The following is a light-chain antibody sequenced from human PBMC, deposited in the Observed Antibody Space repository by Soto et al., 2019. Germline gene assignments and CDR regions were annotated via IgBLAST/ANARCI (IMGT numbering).Light chain of an antibody. CDR3: QQYNNWPRT. CDR1: QSVSSN. V-gene: IGKV3-15*01. CDR2: GAS. J-gene: IGKJ1*01. Sequence: IVMRQSPATLSVYPGERATLSCRASQSVSSNLAWYQQKPGQAPRLLIYGASTRATGIPARFSGSGSGTEFTLTISSLQSEDFAVYYCQQYNNWPRTFGQGTRWIS.